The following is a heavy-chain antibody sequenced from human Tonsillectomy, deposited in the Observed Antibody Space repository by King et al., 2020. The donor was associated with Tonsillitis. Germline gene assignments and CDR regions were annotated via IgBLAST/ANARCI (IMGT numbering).Heavy chain of an antibody. J-gene: IGHJ6*02. V-gene: IGHV3-21*01. CDR2: ISSSSSYI. CDR3: ARDRVYSSGWYAVSDCYYYGMDV. D-gene: IGHD6-19*01. CDR1: GFTFSSYS. Sequence: VQLVESGGGLVKPGGSLRLSCAASGFTFSSYSMNWVRQAPGKGLEWVSSISSSSSYIYYADSVKGRFTISRDNAKNSLYLQMNSLRAEDTAVYYCARDRVYSSGWYAVSDCYYYGMDVWGQGTTVTVSS.